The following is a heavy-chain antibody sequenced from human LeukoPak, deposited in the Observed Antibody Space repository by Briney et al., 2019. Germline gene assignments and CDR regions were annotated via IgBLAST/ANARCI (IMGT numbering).Heavy chain of an antibody. J-gene: IGHJ4*02. CDR3: ARGGYCGGDCYFYY. D-gene: IGHD2-21*02. CDR1: GGSISSGSYY. Sequence: PSETLSLTCTVSGGSISSGSYYWSWIRPPAGKGLEWVGRIYSSGSTNYNPSLKSRVTISADTTKNQFSLNLSSVTAADTAVYYCARGGYCGGDCYFYYWGQGTLVTVSS. V-gene: IGHV4-61*02. CDR2: IYSSGST.